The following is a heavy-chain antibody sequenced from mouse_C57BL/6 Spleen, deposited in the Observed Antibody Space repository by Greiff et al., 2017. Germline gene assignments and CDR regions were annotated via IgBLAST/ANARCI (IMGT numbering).Heavy chain of an antibody. Sequence: QVQLKQSGAELVKPGASVKLSCKASGYTFTSYWMHWVKQRPGQGLEWIGMIHPNSGSSNYNEKFKSKATLTVDKSSSTAYMQLSSLTSEDSAVYYCAREGNYDYDSAWFAYWGQGTLVTVSA. D-gene: IGHD2-4*01. CDR3: AREGNYDYDSAWFAY. CDR2: IHPNSGSS. CDR1: GYTFTSYW. J-gene: IGHJ3*01. V-gene: IGHV1-64*01.